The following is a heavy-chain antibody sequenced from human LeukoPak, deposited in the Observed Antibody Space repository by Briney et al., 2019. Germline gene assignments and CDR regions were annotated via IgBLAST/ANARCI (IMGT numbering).Heavy chain of an antibody. CDR1: GGTFSSYA. Sequence: SVKVSCKASGGTFSSYAISWVRQAPGQGLEWMGGIIPIFGTANYARKFQGRVTITADESTSTAYMELSSLRSEDTAVYYCARAEYQLPGPYYYGMDVWGKGTTVTVSS. CDR3: ARAEYQLPGPYYYGMDV. J-gene: IGHJ6*04. V-gene: IGHV1-69*13. CDR2: IIPIFGTA. D-gene: IGHD2-2*01.